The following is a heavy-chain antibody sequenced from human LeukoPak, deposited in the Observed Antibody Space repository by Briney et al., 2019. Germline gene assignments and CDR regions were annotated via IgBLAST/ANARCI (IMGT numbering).Heavy chain of an antibody. Sequence: GGSLRLSCAASGFTVSSNYMSRVRQAPGKGLECVSVIYSGGSTYYADSVKGRFTISRDNSKNTLYLQMNSLRAEDTAVYYCAKDAAIVGATTDYWGQGTLVTVSS. CDR3: AKDAAIVGATTDY. CDR1: GFTVSSNY. CDR2: IYSGGST. D-gene: IGHD1-26*01. V-gene: IGHV3-53*01. J-gene: IGHJ4*02.